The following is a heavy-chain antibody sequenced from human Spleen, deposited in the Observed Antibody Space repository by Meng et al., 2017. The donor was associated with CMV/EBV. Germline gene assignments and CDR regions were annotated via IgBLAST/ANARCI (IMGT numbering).Heavy chain of an antibody. J-gene: IGHJ4*02. Sequence: FTFSSYAMHWVRQAPGKGLEWVAVISYDGSNKYYADSVKGRFTISRDNSKNTLYLQMNSLRAEDTAVYYCARDGVLWQQVISRGFDYWGQGTLVTVSS. CDR3: ARDGVLWQQVISRGFDY. CDR2: ISYDGSNK. V-gene: IGHV3-30*04. CDR1: FTFSSYA. D-gene: IGHD6-13*01.